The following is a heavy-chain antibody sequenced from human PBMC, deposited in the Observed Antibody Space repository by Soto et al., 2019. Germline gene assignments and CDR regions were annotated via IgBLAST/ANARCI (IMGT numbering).Heavy chain of an antibody. Sequence: GGTLRLSCVVSGFTFNTFAMTWVRQAPGKGLEWVSALSGSGSRSYYADSVKGRFTISRDNSKNTLYPQRNNLRVDETAVYFCARDRGGALDSWGQGTLVTVPS. V-gene: IGHV3-23*01. CDR2: LSGSGSRS. D-gene: IGHD2-15*01. CDR1: GFTFNTFA. J-gene: IGHJ4*02. CDR3: ARDRGGALDS.